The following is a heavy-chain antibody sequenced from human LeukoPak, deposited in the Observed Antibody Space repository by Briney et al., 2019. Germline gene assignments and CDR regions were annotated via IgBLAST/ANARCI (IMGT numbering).Heavy chain of an antibody. V-gene: IGHV4-39*01. J-gene: IGHJ4*02. Sequence: SETLSLTCTVSGGSISSSSYYWGWIRQPPGKGLEWIGSIYYSGNTYYNPSLKSRVTISVDTSRNQFSLKLSSVTAADTAVYYCARQSTAMGTFDYWGQGTLVPVSS. CDR2: IYYSGNT. D-gene: IGHD5-18*01. CDR1: GGSISSSSYY. CDR3: ARQSTAMGTFDY.